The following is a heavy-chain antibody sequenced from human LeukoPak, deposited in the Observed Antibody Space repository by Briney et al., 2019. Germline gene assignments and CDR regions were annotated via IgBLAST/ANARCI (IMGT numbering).Heavy chain of an antibody. Sequence: SETLSLTCAVSGYSISSGYYWGWIRQPPGKGLEWIGSIYHSGSTYYNPSLKTRVTISVATSKNQFSLKLSSVTAADTAVYYCARRWGDFWSGYYDYWGQGTLVTVSS. V-gene: IGHV4-38-2*01. CDR3: ARRWGDFWSGYYDY. J-gene: IGHJ4*02. D-gene: IGHD3-3*01. CDR2: IYHSGST. CDR1: GYSISSGYY.